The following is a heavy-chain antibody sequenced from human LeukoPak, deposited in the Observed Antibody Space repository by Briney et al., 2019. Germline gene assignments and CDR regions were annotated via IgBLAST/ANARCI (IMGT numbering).Heavy chain of an antibody. CDR3: AKDILTYYYGSSGYYFDT. CDR2: ITGDGDYT. CDR1: GFTFSSLA. V-gene: IGHV3-23*01. J-gene: IGHJ4*02. D-gene: IGHD3-10*01. Sequence: GGSLRLSCSASGFTFSSLAMSWVRQAPGKGLEWLSAITGDGDYTYSADSVTGRFAISRDNSKNALFLQMHSLRAEDTAVYYCAKDILTYYYGSSGYYFDTWGQGTLVTVSS.